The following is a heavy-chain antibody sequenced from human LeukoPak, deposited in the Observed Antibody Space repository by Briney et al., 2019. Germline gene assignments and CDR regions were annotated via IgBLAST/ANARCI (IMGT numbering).Heavy chain of an antibody. CDR1: GGSISSYY. CDR2: IYYSGST. J-gene: IGHJ5*02. Sequence: SETLSLTCTVSGGSISSYYWSWIRQPPGKGLEWIGYIYYSGSTNYNPSLKSRVTISVDTSKNQFSLKLSSVTAADTAVYYCARHGFGIYSYGSNCSDPWGQGTLVTVSS. CDR3: ARHGFGIYSYGSNCSDP. V-gene: IGHV4-59*08. D-gene: IGHD5-18*01.